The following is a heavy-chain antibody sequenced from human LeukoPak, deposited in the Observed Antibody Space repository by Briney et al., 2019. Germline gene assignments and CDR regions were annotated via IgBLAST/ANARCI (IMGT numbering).Heavy chain of an antibody. D-gene: IGHD6-19*01. CDR2: ISGSGGST. Sequence: GGSLRLSCAASGFTVSSNYMSWVRQAPGKGLEWVSAISGSGGSTYYADSVKGRFTISRDNSKNTLYLQMNSLRAEDTALYYCAKYSSGWYSDYWGQGTLVTVSS. CDR3: AKYSSGWYSDY. J-gene: IGHJ4*02. CDR1: GFTVSSNY. V-gene: IGHV3-23*01.